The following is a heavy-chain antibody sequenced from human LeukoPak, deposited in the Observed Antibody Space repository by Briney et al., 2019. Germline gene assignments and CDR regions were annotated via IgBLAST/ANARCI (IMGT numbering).Heavy chain of an antibody. V-gene: IGHV4-34*01. CDR2: IKHSGST. J-gene: IGHJ6*02. CDR3: ARSGGNSGDYYGMDV. CDR1: GGSFSGFY. Sequence: SETLSLTCAVYGGSFSGFYWSWIRQPPGKGLEWIGEIKHSGSTNYNPSLKSRVTISVDTSKNQFSLKLSSVTAADTAVYYCARSGGNSGDYYGMDVWGQGTTVTVSS. D-gene: IGHD4-23*01.